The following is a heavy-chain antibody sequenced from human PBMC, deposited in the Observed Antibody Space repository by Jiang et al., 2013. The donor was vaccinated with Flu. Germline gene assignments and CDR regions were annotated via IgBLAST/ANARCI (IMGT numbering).Heavy chain of an antibody. V-gene: IGHV1-69*05. J-gene: IGHJ3*02. Sequence: KKPGSSVKVSCKASGGTFSSYAISWVRQAPGQGLEWMGGIIPIFGTANYAQKFQGRVTMTRDTSISTAYMELSRLRSDDTAVYYCAREGSGSYVLDAFDIWGQGTMVTISS. CDR1: GGTFSSYA. CDR3: AREGSGSYVLDAFDI. D-gene: IGHD3-10*01. CDR2: IIPIFGTA.